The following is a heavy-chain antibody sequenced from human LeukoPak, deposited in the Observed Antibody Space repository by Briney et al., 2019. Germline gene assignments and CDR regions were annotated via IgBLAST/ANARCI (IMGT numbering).Heavy chain of an antibody. CDR1: GFTVSSNY. D-gene: IGHD3-10*01. V-gene: IGHV3-53*01. CDR2: IYSGGIT. J-gene: IGHJ4*02. Sequence: GGSLRLSCAASGFTVSSNYMSWVRQGPGKGLEWVSLIYSGGITYYADSVKGRFTISSDNSRNTLYLQMHSLRAEDTAVYYCARASFGGDFDYWGQGALVTVSS. CDR3: ARASFGGDFDY.